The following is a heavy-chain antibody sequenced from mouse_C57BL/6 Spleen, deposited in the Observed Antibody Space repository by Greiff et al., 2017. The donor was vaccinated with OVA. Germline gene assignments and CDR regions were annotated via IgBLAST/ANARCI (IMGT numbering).Heavy chain of an antibody. Sequence: QVQLQQPGAELVMPGASVKLSCKASGYTFTSYWMHWVKQRPGQGLEWIGEIDPSDSYTNYNQKFKGKSTLTVDKSSSTAYMQLSSLTSEDSAVYYCARRGELGKDYWGQGTTRTVSS. V-gene: IGHV1-69*01. CDR3: ARRGELGKDY. CDR1: GYTFTSYW. J-gene: IGHJ2*01. CDR2: IDPSDSYT. D-gene: IGHD4-1*01.